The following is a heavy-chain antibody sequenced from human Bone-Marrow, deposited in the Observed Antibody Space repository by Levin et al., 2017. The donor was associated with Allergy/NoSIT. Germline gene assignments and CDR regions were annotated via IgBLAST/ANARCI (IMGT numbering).Heavy chain of an antibody. CDR1: GFTVSSNY. CDR3: ARGGIVVVPAAIPKSARRPYYMDV. CDR2: IYSGGST. D-gene: IGHD2-2*01. J-gene: IGHJ6*03. V-gene: IGHV3-53*01. Sequence: GGSLRLSCAASGFTVSSNYMSWVRQAPGKGLEWVSVIYSGGSTYYADSVKGRFTISRDNSKNTLYLQMNSLRAEDTAVYYCARGGIVVVPAAIPKSARRPYYMDVWGKGTTVTVSS.